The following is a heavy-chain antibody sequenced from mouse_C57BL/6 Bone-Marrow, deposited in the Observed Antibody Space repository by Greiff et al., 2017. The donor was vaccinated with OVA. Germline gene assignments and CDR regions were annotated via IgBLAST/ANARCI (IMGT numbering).Heavy chain of an antibody. V-gene: IGHV5-6*01. Sequence: EVQLVESGGDLVKPGGSLKLSCAASGFTFSSYGMSWVRQTPDKRLEWVATISSGGSYTSYPDSVKGRFTISRDNAKNTLYLQMSSLKSEDTAMYYCARRGGYYGSSYDAYWGQGTLVTVSA. D-gene: IGHD1-1*01. CDR1: GFTFSSYG. CDR2: ISSGGSYT. J-gene: IGHJ3*01. CDR3: ARRGGYYGSSYDAY.